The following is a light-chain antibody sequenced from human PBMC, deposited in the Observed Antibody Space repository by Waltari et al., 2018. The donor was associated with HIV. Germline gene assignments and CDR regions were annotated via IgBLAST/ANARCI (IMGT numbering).Light chain of an antibody. CDR1: QSVRSGY. Sequence: EIVLTQSPGILSLSPGERANLSCRASQSVRSGYLAWYQHKPGQAPRLLIYGESSRATGIPDRFSGSGSGTDFTLSINRLEPEDFAVYFCQQFYRPPYAFGQGTKLEIK. V-gene: IGKV3-20*01. J-gene: IGKJ2*01. CDR3: QQFYRPPYA. CDR2: GES.